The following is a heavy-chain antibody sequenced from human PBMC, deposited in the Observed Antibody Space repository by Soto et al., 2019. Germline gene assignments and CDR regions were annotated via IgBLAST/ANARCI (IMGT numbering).Heavy chain of an antibody. CDR2: ISAYNGNT. Sequence: ASVKVSCKASGYTFTNYGLSWVRQAPGQGLEWMGWISAYNGNTNYAQKLQGRVTMTTDTSTGTAYMELRSLRSDDTAVYYCARGSSSWAGPFPNDYWGQGTLVTVSS. J-gene: IGHJ4*02. CDR3: ARGSSSWAGPFPNDY. D-gene: IGHD6-13*01. V-gene: IGHV1-18*01. CDR1: GYTFTNYG.